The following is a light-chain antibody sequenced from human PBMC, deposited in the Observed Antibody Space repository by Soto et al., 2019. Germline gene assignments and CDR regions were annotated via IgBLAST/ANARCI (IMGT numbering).Light chain of an antibody. CDR1: QSILYRSDNLNY. CDR2: WAS. V-gene: IGKV4-1*01. Sequence: DIVMTRSPDSLAVSLDERATINCKSSQSILYRSDNLNYLAWYQQKPGQPPKLLIYWASTRESGVPDRFSGSGSGTDFTLTISSLQAEDVAVYYCQQYYSSPITFGQGTRLEIK. J-gene: IGKJ5*01. CDR3: QQYYSSPIT.